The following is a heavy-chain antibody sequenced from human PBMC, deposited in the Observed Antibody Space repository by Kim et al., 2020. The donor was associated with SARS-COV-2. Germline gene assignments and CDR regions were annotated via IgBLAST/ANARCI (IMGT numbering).Heavy chain of an antibody. D-gene: IGHD4-17*01. J-gene: IGHJ4*02. Sequence: EHGRFNISRDNAKNQLNLNMNSLRADDPAVYYCAKAVPHDYGDYVWYFDYWGQGTLVTVSS. CDR3: AKAVPHDYGDYVWYFDY. V-gene: IGHV3-23*01.